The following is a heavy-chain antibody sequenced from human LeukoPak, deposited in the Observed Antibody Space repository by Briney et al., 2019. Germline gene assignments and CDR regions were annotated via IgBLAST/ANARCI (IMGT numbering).Heavy chain of an antibody. CDR3: TTSGTPFEY. V-gene: IGHV3-15*01. J-gene: IGHJ4*02. D-gene: IGHD3-10*01. Sequence: GGSLRLSCAASGFTFNKAWMSWVRLAPGKGLEWVGRIKNKGDGGTTDYAAPMKGRFTVSRDDSKSTLYLQMNSLKTEDTAVYYCTTSGTPFEYWGQGTLVTVSS. CDR1: GFTFNKAW. CDR2: IKNKGDGGTT.